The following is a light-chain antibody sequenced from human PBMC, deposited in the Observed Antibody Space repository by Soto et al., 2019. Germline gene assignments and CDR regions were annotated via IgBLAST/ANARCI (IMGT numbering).Light chain of an antibody. Sequence: EIVITQSSLALRVVVAQTEPISFRSIQSLVHSNGYNYLFWYMQKAGQSPQLLMYLGSNRASGVPDRFSGSGSGTDFTLKISRVEAEDVGVYYCMQALQTPWTFGQGTKVDIK. V-gene: IGKV2-28*01. CDR1: QSLVHSNGYNY. CDR2: LGS. CDR3: MQALQTPWT. J-gene: IGKJ1*01.